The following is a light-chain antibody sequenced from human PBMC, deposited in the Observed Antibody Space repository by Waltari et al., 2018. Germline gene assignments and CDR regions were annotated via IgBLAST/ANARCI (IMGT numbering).Light chain of an antibody. CDR1: ISNIGSNT. CDR2: NNN. CDR3: ATWDDSLDGWV. V-gene: IGLV1-44*01. Sequence: QSVLTQPPSASGTPGQRVTISCSGSISNIGSNTVNWNQQAPGTAPKVLISNNNERPSGVPDRVSGSKSGTSASLVISGLQSEDEADYYCATWDDSLDGWVFGGGTRLTVL. J-gene: IGLJ3*02.